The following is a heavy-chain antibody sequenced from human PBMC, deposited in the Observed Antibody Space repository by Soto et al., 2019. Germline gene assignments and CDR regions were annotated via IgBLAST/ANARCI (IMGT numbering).Heavy chain of an antibody. CDR3: ARSGHIFAGVF. Sequence: SETLSLTCTVSGASMNDYYGSWIRQSPGKGLEHIGYLHYNGFAEYSPSLRSRVSISMDTSKNQFSLKLSSVTAADTAIYYCARSGHIFAGVFWGQGILVTVSS. CDR1: GASMNDYY. CDR2: LHYNGFA. D-gene: IGHD3-16*01. V-gene: IGHV4-59*01. J-gene: IGHJ4*02.